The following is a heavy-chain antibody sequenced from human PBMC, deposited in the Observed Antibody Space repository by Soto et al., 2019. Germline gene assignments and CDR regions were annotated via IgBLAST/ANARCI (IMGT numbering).Heavy chain of an antibody. CDR2: FAPGDGKT. V-gene: IGHV1-24*01. CDR1: AYRLTELS. J-gene: IGHJ3*01. CDR3: VADPRIVGTTGGFSL. Sequence: VEMVQSGAEVKKPGASVKVSCKVSAYRLTELSINWVRQGPRKGLEWMGGFAPGDGKTTYPQKFQGRVTMTEDTYTHTAYMEMIGLTSEDTAVYDCVADPRIVGTTGGFSLWGQGTTVTVSS. D-gene: IGHD1-7*01.